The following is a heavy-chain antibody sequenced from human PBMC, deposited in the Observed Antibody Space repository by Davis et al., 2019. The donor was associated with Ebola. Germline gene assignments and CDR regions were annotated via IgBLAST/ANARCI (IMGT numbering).Heavy chain of an antibody. Sequence: ASVKVSCKASGYTFTNYGITWVRQAPGQGLEWMGWISAYNGNTNYAQKLQGRVTMTTDTSTSTAYMELRSLRSDDTAVYYCGSGVAAAGDYWGQGTLVTVSS. CDR1: GYTFTNYG. J-gene: IGHJ4*02. D-gene: IGHD6-13*01. CDR3: GSGVAAAGDY. V-gene: IGHV1-18*04. CDR2: ISAYNGNT.